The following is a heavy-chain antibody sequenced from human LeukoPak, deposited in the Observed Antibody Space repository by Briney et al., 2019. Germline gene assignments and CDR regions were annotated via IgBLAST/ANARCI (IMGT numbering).Heavy chain of an antibody. CDR3: ARASIVATIDY. D-gene: IGHD5-12*01. CDR2: INHSGST. V-gene: IGHV4-34*01. Sequence: SETLSLTCGVYGGSFSGYYWSWIRQPPGKGLEWIGEINHSGSTNYNPSLKSRVTISVDTSKNQFSLKLSSVTAADTAVYYCARASIVATIDYWGQGTLVTVSS. J-gene: IGHJ4*02. CDR1: GGSFSGYY.